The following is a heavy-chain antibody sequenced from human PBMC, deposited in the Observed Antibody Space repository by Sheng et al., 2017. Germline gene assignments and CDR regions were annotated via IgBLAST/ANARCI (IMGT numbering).Heavy chain of an antibody. CDR2: IMPMLGAA. D-gene: IGHD1-26*01. J-gene: IGHJ3*02. Sequence: QVHLVQSGAEVKRPGSSVKVSCKGSGGSFSNYIISWMRQAPGQGFEWMGGIMPMLGAANYAQKFQGRVTITADESTSTAYMEMSSLRSDDTAVYYCARDRGAKDAFDIWGQGTMVTVSS. V-gene: IGHV1-69*13. CDR1: GGSFSNYI. CDR3: ARDRGAKDAFDI.